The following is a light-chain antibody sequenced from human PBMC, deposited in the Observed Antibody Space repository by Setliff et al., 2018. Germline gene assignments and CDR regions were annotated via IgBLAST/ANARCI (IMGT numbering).Light chain of an antibody. Sequence: QSVLTQPASVSGSPGQSIAISCTGTSSDVGAYDYVSWYQQHPDRAPKLMIYDVRDRPSGISYRFSGSKSGDTASLTISGLQAEDEADYYCNIYTSRLYVFGTGTKV. CDR1: SSDVGAYDY. CDR3: NIYTSRLYV. CDR2: DVR. J-gene: IGLJ1*01. V-gene: IGLV2-14*01.